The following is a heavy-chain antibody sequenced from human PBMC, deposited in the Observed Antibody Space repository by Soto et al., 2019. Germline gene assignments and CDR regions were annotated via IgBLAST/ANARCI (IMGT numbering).Heavy chain of an antibody. CDR2: ISYDGSNK. D-gene: IGHD3-22*01. V-gene: IGHV3-30-3*01. Sequence: GGSLSLSCAASGFTFSSYAMHWVRQAPGKGLEWVAVISYDGSNKYYADSVKGRFTISRDNSKNTLYLQMNSLRAEDTAVYYCARDPGDYDSSGYYFVPYFDYWGQGTLGTVS. CDR1: GFTFSSYA. J-gene: IGHJ4*02. CDR3: ARDPGDYDSSGYYFVPYFDY.